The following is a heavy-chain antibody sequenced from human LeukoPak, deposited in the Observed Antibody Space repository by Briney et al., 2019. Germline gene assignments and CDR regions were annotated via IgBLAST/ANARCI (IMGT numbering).Heavy chain of an antibody. Sequence: GGSLRLSCAASGFTFSRNSMNWVRQAPGKGLEWVSSISSSSSYIYYADSVKGRFTISRDNAKNSLYLQMNSLRAEDTALYYCARDLAAGASDYWGQGTLVTVSS. J-gene: IGHJ4*02. V-gene: IGHV3-21*04. CDR1: GFTFSRNS. CDR3: ARDLAAGASDY. CDR2: ISSSSSYI.